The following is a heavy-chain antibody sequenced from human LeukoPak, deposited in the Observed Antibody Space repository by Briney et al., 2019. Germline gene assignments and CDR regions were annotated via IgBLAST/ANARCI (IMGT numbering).Heavy chain of an antibody. V-gene: IGHV1-8*02. CDR3: ARQPTRYSGSYFAYYYGMDV. D-gene: IGHD1-26*01. Sequence: ASVKVSCKGYGYTFINHDIDWVRQAAGQGLEWMGWMNPNSGNTGYAQKFQGRVTMTRNTSISTAYMELSSLRSEDTAVYYCARQPTRYSGSYFAYYYGMDVWGQGTTVTVSS. CDR2: MNPNSGNT. CDR1: GYTFINHD. J-gene: IGHJ6*02.